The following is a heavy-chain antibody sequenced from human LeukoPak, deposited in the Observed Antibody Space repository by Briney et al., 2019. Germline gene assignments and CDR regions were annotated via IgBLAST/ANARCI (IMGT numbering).Heavy chain of an antibody. J-gene: IGHJ4*02. CDR2: IERDGSEK. CDR3: AREPTAVGL. CDR1: GFTFSSYG. V-gene: IGHV3-7*01. Sequence: TGGSLRLSCAASGFTFSSYGMHWVRQAPGKGLEWVANIERDGSEKNYVESVKGRFTISRDNAKNALYLQMNSLRAEDTAVYFCAREPTAVGLWGQGTLVTVSS. D-gene: IGHD1-26*01.